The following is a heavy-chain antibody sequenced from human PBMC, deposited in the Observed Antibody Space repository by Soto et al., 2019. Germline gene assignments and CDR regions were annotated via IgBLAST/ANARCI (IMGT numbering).Heavy chain of an antibody. V-gene: IGHV4-31*03. CDR3: ARVPLRGVHPAYYYYGLDV. CDR2: ISYRGST. CDR1: GGSSSSGGYY. J-gene: IGHJ6*02. D-gene: IGHD3-10*01. Sequence: SETLSLTCTVSGGSSSSGGYYWSWTRQHPGKGLEWIGYISYRGSTYYNPSLESRVTISVDTSKNQFSLKLSSVTAADTAVYYCARVPLRGVHPAYYYYGLDVWGQGTTVTVSS.